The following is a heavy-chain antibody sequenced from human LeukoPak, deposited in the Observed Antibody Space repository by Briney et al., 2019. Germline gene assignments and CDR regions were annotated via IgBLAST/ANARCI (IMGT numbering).Heavy chain of an antibody. V-gene: IGHV1-46*01. J-gene: IGHJ4*02. Sequence: GASVKVSCKASGYTFTNYYIHWVRQAPGQGLEWVGIIYPASGRSSYTQKFQGRVTMTRDTSTSTVYMELSSLISEDTAVYYCARDDNAYNKRFDYWGQGTLVTVSS. CDR1: GYTFTNYY. CDR3: ARDDNAYNKRFDY. D-gene: IGHD1-1*01. CDR2: IYPASGRS.